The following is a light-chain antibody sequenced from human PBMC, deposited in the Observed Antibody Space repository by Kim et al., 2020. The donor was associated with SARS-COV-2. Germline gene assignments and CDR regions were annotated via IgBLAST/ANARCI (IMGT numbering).Light chain of an antibody. J-gene: IGLJ3*02. CDR1: SNNVGNQG. CDR2: RNN. CDR3: SAWDRSLSAWV. V-gene: IGLV10-54*01. Sequence: QAGLTQQPSVSKGLRQTATLTCTGNSNNVGNQGAAWLQQHQGHPPKLLSYRNNNRPSGISERLSASRSGSTASLTITGLQPEDEADYYCSAWDRSLSAWVFGGGTQLTVL.